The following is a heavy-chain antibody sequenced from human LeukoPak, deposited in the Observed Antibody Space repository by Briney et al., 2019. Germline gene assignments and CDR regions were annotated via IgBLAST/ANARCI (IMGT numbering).Heavy chain of an antibody. CDR3: AKVSDYSYYYYMDV. CDR2: ISGSGGST. Sequence: GGSLRLSCAASGFTFSSYAMSWVRQAPGKGLEWVSAISGSGGSTYYADSVTGRFTVSRDNFKNTLFLQVNSLRAEDTAVYYCAKVSDYSYYYYMDVWGKGTTVTVSS. J-gene: IGHJ6*03. CDR1: GFTFSSYA. V-gene: IGHV3-23*01.